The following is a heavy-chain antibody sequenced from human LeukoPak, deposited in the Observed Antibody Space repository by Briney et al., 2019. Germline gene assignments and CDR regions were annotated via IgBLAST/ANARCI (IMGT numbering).Heavy chain of an antibody. J-gene: IGHJ4*02. D-gene: IGHD3-3*01. CDR2: ISYDGSNK. Sequence: GGSLRLSCAASGFTFSGYGMHWVRQAPGKGLEWVAVISYDGSNKYYADSVKGRFTISRDNSKNTLYLQMNSLRAEGTAVYYCAKDGDFWSGYSPFDYWGQGTLVTVSS. CDR1: GFTFSGYG. V-gene: IGHV3-30*18. CDR3: AKDGDFWSGYSPFDY.